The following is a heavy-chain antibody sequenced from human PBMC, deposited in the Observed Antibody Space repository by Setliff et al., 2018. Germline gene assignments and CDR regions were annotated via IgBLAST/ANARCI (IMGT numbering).Heavy chain of an antibody. J-gene: IGHJ6*03. CDR3: ARAEYTSSSLYYYMDV. Sequence: ASVKVSCKASGYTFTGYYMHWVRQAPGQGLEWMGRLNPSSGGTDDAQNFLGRVTMTRDTAISTAYMELSRLTSDDTAVYYCARAEYTSSSLYYYMDVWGKGTTVTVSS. CDR1: GYTFTGYY. V-gene: IGHV1-2*06. D-gene: IGHD6-6*01. CDR2: LNPSSGGT.